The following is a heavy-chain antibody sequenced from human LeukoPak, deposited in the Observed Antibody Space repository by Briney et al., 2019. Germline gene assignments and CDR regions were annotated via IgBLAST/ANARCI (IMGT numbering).Heavy chain of an antibody. V-gene: IGHV3-23*01. CDR2: ISGSGAST. Sequence: QPGGSLRLSCAASGFTFSSYAMSWVRQAPGKGLEWVSAISGSGASTYYADSVKGRFTISRDNSKNTLYVQMNSLRAEDTAVYYRAKTQFWGVFGGFEIRGPGTMVTGSS. D-gene: IGHD3-16*01. CDR1: GFTFSSYA. J-gene: IGHJ6*01. CDR3: AKTQFWGVFGGFEI.